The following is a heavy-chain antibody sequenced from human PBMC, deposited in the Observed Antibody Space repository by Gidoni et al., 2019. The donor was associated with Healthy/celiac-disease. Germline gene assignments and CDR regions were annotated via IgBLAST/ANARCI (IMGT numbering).Heavy chain of an antibody. CDR1: GFTVSSNY. CDR2: IYSGGST. D-gene: IGHD4-17*01. Sequence: EVQLVESGGGLVQPGGSLRLSCAASGFTVSSNYRSWVRQAPGKGLGWVSVIYSGGSTYYADSVKGRFTISRHNSKNTLYLQMNSLRAEDTAVYYCARENFETHDYGLKRGAFDIWGQGTMVTVSS. J-gene: IGHJ3*02. V-gene: IGHV3-53*04. CDR3: ARENFETHDYGLKRGAFDI.